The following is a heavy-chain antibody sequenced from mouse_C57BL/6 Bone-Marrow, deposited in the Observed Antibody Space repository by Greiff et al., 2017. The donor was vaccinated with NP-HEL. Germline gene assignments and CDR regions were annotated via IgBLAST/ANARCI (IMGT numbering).Heavy chain of an antibody. Sequence: QVQLQQPGAELVKPGASVKLSCKASGYTFTRSWMHWVKQRPGQGLEWIGMIHPNSGSTNYNEKFKSKATLTVDKSSSTAYMQLSSLTSEDSAGYYCAKYGFYFDYWGQGTTLTVSS. J-gene: IGHJ2*01. V-gene: IGHV1-64*01. CDR1: GYTFTRSW. D-gene: IGHD1-1*01. CDR3: AKYGFYFDY. CDR2: IHPNSGST.